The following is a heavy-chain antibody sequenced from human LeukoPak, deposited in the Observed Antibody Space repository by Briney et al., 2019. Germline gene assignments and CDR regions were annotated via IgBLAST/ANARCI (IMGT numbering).Heavy chain of an antibody. D-gene: IGHD3-22*01. V-gene: IGHV3-9*01. CDR2: ISWNSGSI. CDR1: GFTFDDYA. Sequence: GGSLRLSCAASGFTFDDYAMHWVRQAPGKGLEWVSGISWNSGSIGYADSVKGRFTISRDNAKNSLYLQMNSLRAEDTALYYCAKDDDSSGYLRGAFDIWGQGTMVTVSS. J-gene: IGHJ3*02. CDR3: AKDDDSSGYLRGAFDI.